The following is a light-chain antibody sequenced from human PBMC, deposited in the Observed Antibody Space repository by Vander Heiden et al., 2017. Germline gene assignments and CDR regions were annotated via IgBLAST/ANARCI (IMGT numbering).Light chain of an antibody. CDR1: TSNSGTKT. Sequence: SAPTHPPPAAWAPGQRVTISCSGSTSNSGTKTVNWYKQFPGTAPDLLIYRNDQWPSGVPDRISGSKSGTSASLAISDLQSEDEADYYCAAWDDSLNAYVFGAGTKVIVL. J-gene: IGLJ1*01. CDR2: RND. CDR3: AAWDDSLNAYV. V-gene: IGLV1-44*01.